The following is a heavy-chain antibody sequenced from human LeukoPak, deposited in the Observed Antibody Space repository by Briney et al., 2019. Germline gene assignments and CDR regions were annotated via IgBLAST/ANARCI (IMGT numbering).Heavy chain of an antibody. CDR2: ISSSSSTI. CDR3: ATEPSGGGIDY. Sequence: GGSLRLSCAASGFTFSSYSMNWVRQAPGKGLEWVSYISSSSSTIYYADSVKGRFTISRDNAKNSLYLQMNSLRAEDTAVYYCATEPSGGGIDYWGQGTLVTVSS. V-gene: IGHV3-48*01. CDR1: GFTFSSYS. J-gene: IGHJ4*02. D-gene: IGHD1-1*01.